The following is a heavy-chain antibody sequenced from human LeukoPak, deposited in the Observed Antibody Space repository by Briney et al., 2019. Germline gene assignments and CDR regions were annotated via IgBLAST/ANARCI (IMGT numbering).Heavy chain of an antibody. V-gene: IGHV5-51*01. J-gene: IGHJ3*02. CDR3: ARLLHSGYSRAFDI. Sequence: GESLKISCKGSGYSFTSYWIGWMRPMPGKGLEWMGIIYPGDSDTSYSPSFQGQVTISADKSISTAYLQWSSLKASDTAMYYCARLLHSGYSRAFDIWGQGTMVTVSS. CDR2: IYPGDSDT. D-gene: IGHD2-21*01. CDR1: GYSFTSYW.